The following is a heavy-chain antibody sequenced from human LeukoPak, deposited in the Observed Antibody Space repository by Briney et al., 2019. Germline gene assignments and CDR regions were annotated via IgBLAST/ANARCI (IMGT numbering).Heavy chain of an antibody. CDR3: TRAGTIFGVVTSHSDY. V-gene: IGHV4-39*07. J-gene: IGHJ4*02. Sequence: SETLSLTCTVCGRSISSDSYYWGWIRQPPGKGLEWIASIYYSGSTYYNPSLKSRVTISVDTSKNQFSLKLSSVTAADTAVYYCTRAGTIFGVVTSHSDYWGQGTLVTVSS. D-gene: IGHD3-3*01. CDR2: IYYSGST. CDR1: GRSISSDSYY.